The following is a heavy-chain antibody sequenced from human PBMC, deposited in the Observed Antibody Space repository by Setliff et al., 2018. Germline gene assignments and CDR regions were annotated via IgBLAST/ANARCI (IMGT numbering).Heavy chain of an antibody. CDR3: ARSPPTSTYYDFWSGYSYYFDY. CDR1: GFTSTNYA. V-gene: IGHV1-3*01. D-gene: IGHD3-3*01. CDR2: IHAGNGDT. J-gene: IGHJ4*02. Sequence: ASVKVSCKASGFTSTNYAIHWVRQAPGQRPECMGWIHAGNGDTKYSQKFQGRVTTTRDTSASTAYMELSSLRSEDTAVYYCARSPPTSTYYDFWSGYSYYFDYWGQGTLVTVSS.